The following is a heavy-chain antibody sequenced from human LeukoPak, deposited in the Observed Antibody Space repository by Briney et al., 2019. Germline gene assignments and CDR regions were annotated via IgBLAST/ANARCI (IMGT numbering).Heavy chain of an antibody. Sequence: GRSLRLSCAASGFTLSSYWMHWVRHAPGKGLVWVSRINTDGSSTNYADSVKGRFTVSRDNAKNTLYLQMNSLRAEDTAVYYCARVIGWDEPFDIWGQGTMVTVSS. J-gene: IGHJ3*02. CDR3: ARVIGWDEPFDI. CDR2: INTDGSST. D-gene: IGHD1-26*01. CDR1: GFTLSSYW. V-gene: IGHV3-74*01.